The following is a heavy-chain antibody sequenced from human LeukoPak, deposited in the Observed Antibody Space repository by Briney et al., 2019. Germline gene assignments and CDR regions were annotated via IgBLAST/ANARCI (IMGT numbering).Heavy chain of an antibody. V-gene: IGHV4-59*01. Sequence: PSETLSLTCTVSGGSISSYYWSWIRQPPGKGLEWIGYIYYSGSTNYNPSLKSRVIISVDTSKNQFSLKLSSVAAADTAVYYCARSRGGYSSTWGQGTLVTVFS. CDR2: IYYSGST. D-gene: IGHD6-19*01. J-gene: IGHJ5*02. CDR3: ARSRGGYSST. CDR1: GGSISSYY.